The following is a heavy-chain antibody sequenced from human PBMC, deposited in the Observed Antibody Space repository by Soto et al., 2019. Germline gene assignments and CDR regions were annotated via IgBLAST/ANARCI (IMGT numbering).Heavy chain of an antibody. J-gene: IGHJ4*02. Sequence: SETLSLTCAVSGGSISGTTYSWSWIRQPPGKGLEWIGYIYDSGNTYYNPSLKSQFSISVDRSKNQFSLKLSSVTAADTAVYYCARGQGAAAGHSNFDYWGQGALVTVSS. D-gene: IGHD6-13*01. CDR3: ARGQGAAAGHSNFDY. CDR1: GGSISGTTYS. CDR2: IYDSGNT. V-gene: IGHV4-30-2*01.